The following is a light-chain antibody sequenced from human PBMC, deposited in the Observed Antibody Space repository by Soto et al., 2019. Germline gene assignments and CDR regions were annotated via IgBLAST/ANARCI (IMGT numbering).Light chain of an antibody. CDR3: QQYNSYSWT. Sequence: DSQMTQSPSTLSASVGDRVTITCRASQNIGRWLAWYQQKPGKAPKLLIYDASTLESGVPSRFSGSRSGTEFTLTISSLQPDDFATYYCQQYNSYSWTFGQGTKVDI. CDR2: DAS. V-gene: IGKV1-5*01. J-gene: IGKJ1*01. CDR1: QNIGRW.